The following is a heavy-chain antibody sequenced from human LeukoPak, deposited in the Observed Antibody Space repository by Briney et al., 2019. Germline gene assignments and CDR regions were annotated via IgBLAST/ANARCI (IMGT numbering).Heavy chain of an antibody. V-gene: IGHV3-30*04. CDR3: ARDLVLAAAGTGGGDY. CDR2: ISYDGSNK. D-gene: IGHD6-13*01. Sequence: GGSLRLSCAAPGFTFSTYAMTWVRQAPGKGLEWVAVISYDGSNKYYADSVKGRFTISRDNSENTLYLQMNSLRAEDTAVYYCARDLVLAAAGTGGGDYWGQGTLVTVSS. J-gene: IGHJ4*02. CDR1: GFTFSTYA.